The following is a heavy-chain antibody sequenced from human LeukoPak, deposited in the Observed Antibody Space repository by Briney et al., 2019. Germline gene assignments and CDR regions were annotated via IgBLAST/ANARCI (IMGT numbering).Heavy chain of an antibody. CDR1: GFTFSSYN. J-gene: IGHJ4*02. CDR2: ISSSSSYI. D-gene: IGHD2-15*01. V-gene: IGHV3-21*01. CDR3: ARGGKSGYFPDY. Sequence: GGSLRLSCAASGFTFSSYNMNWVRQAPGKGLEWVSSISSSSSYIYYADSVKGRFTISRDKAKNSLYPQMNSLRAEDTAVYYCARGGKSGYFPDYWGQGTLVTVSS.